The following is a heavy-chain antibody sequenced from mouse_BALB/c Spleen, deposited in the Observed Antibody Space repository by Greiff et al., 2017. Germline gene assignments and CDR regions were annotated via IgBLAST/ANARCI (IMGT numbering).Heavy chain of an antibody. D-gene: IGHD2-3*01. V-gene: IGHV1-20*02. Sequence: VQLQQSGPELVKPGASVKISCKASGYSFTGYFMNWVMQSHGKSLEWIGRINPYNGDTFYNQKFKGKATLTVDKSSSTAHMELRSLASEDSAVYYCARSREDGSFDYWGQGTTLTVSS. CDR2: INPYNGDT. CDR1: GYSFTGYF. CDR3: ARSREDGSFDY. J-gene: IGHJ2*01.